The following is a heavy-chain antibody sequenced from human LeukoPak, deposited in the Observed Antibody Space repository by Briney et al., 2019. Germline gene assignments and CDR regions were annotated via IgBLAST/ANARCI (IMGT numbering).Heavy chain of an antibody. D-gene: IGHD5-24*01. CDR2: MYNSGST. CDR1: AGSISGSS. Sequence: SETLSLTCAVSAGSISGSSWSWVRQPPGKGLEWIAYMYNSGSTNYNPCLKSRVTISIDTSKNQFSLELSSVTAADTVVYYCARHPGYNYYFDQWGQGTLVTVSS. J-gene: IGHJ4*02. V-gene: IGHV4-59*08. CDR3: ARHPGYNYYFDQ.